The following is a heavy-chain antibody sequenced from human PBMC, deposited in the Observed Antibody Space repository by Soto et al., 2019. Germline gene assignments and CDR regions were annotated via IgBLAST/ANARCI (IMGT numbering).Heavy chain of an antibody. V-gene: IGHV3-74*01. D-gene: IGHD2-15*01. J-gene: IGHJ5*02. CDR1: GFTFSNYW. CDR3: AKEGLGVVVVKPSPSDP. Sequence: GGSLRLSCVGSGFTFSNYWMHWVRQAPGKGLEWVSRVKSDGSSTSYADSVKGRFTISRDNAKNTLYLQMNSLRAEDTAVYYCAKEGLGVVVVKPSPSDPWGQGTLVTVSS. CDR2: VKSDGSST.